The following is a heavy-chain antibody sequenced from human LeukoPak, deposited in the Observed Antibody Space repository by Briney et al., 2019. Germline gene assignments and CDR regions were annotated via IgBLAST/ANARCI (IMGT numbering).Heavy chain of an antibody. CDR1: GFTFSSYA. CDR3: AKDISGSYSVDY. D-gene: IGHD1-26*01. V-gene: IGHV3-30*01. J-gene: IGHJ4*02. CDR2: ISDDGSHK. Sequence: GGSLRLSCAASGFTFSSYALHWVRQAPGKGLEWVTLISDDGSHKYYADSVKGRFTISRDNSKNTLYLQMNSLRAEDAAVYFCAKDISGSYSVDYWGQGTLVTVSS.